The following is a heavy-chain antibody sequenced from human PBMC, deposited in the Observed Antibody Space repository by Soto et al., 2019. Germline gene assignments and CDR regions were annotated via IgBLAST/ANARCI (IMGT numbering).Heavy chain of an antibody. D-gene: IGHD3-10*01. J-gene: IGHJ6*02. Sequence: QVQRVESGGGVVQPGRSLRLSCAASGFTFSNYGMHWIRQAPGKGLEWVAFILYDGSDKYFADSVKGRFTISRDNSKNTLDLQMNSLRAEDTAVYYCAKDRIVMIRGVMNYYGMDVWGQGTTVTVSS. V-gene: IGHV3-30*18. CDR3: AKDRIVMIRGVMNYYGMDV. CDR2: ILYDGSDK. CDR1: GFTFSNYG.